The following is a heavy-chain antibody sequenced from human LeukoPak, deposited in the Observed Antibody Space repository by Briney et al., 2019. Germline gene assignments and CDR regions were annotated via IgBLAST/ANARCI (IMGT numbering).Heavy chain of an antibody. V-gene: IGHV3-7*04. D-gene: IGHD6-13*01. Sequence: PGGSLRLSCAASGFTFSSYWMSWVRQAPGKGLEWVANIKQDGSEKYYVDSVKGRFTISRDNAKNSLYLQMNSLRAEDTAVYYCARVPSSDSSSWYGGHWFDSWGQGTLVTVSS. CDR2: IKQDGSEK. CDR3: ARVPSSDSSSWYGGHWFDS. J-gene: IGHJ5*01. CDR1: GFTFSSYW.